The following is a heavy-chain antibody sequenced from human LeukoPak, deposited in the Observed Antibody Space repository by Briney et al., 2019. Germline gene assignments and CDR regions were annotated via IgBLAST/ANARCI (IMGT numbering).Heavy chain of an antibody. CDR1: GFTFDDYA. Sequence: GGSLRLSCAASGFTFDDYAMHWVRQAPGKGLEWVSGISWNSGSIGYADSVKGRFTISRDNAKNSLYLQMNSLRAEDTALYYCAKDIGSDSPGRGRDVGGQGTRVTVSS. J-gene: IGHJ6*02. D-gene: IGHD2-21*01. CDR3: AKDIGSDSPGRGRDV. CDR2: ISWNSGSI. V-gene: IGHV3-9*01.